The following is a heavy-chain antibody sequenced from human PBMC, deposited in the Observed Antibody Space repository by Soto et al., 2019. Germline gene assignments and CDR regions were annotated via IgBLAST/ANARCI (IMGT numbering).Heavy chain of an antibody. CDR3: ATALGAPNWFDP. V-gene: IGHV3-7*04. CDR2: IKLAGSER. CDR1: GFTFSSYW. D-gene: IGHD1-26*01. Sequence: EVQLVESGGGLVQPGGSLRLSCAASGFTFSSYWMSWVRQAPGKGLEGVANIKLAGSERYYVDSVKGRFTISRDNGKNSRYLQRNSLRAEDTAVYYCATALGAPNWFDPWGQGTLVTVSA. J-gene: IGHJ5*02.